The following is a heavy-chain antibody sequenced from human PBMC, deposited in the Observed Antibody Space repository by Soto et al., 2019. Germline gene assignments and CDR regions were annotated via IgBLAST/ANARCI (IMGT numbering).Heavy chain of an antibody. J-gene: IGHJ4*02. CDR2: ISSSGSTI. CDR3: ARGQYSSGGGYFDY. Sequence: EVQLVESGGGLVQPGGSLRLSCAASGFTFSSYEMNWVRQAPGKGLEWVSYISSSGSTIYYADSVKGRFTISRDNAKNSLYLEMNGLRAEETAVYYFARGQYSSGGGYFDYWGQETLVTVSS. D-gene: IGHD6-19*01. CDR1: GFTFSSYE. V-gene: IGHV3-48*03.